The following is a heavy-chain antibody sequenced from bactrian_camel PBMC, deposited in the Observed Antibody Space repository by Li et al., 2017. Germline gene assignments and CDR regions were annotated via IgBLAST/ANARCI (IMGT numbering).Heavy chain of an antibody. CDR2: IDTGGST. J-gene: IGHJ4*01. D-gene: IGHD1*01. Sequence: VQLVESGGGLVQPGGSLRISCASSLFTFPYMTWVRQGPGKELEWISSIDTGGSTYYADSVKGRFTISQDKAKIMVYLQMNNLKPEDTAIYYCASDFEAKSCTVGAGLEYDYWGQGTQVTVS. V-gene: IGHV3S10*01. CDR3: ASDFEAKSCTVGAGLEYDY. CDR1: LFTFPY.